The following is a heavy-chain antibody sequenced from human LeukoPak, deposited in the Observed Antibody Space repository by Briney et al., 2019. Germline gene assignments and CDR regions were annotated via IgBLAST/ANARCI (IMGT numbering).Heavy chain of an antibody. J-gene: IGHJ6*02. CDR2: IWYDGSNK. Sequence: YPGGSLRLSCAASGFTSSSYGMHWVRQAPGKGLEWVAVIWYDGSNKYYADSVKGRFTISRDNSKNTLYLQMNSLRAEDTAVYYCARDSYRYVYYYYGMDVWGQGTTVTVSS. V-gene: IGHV3-33*01. D-gene: IGHD3-16*02. CDR3: ARDSYRYVYYYYGMDV. CDR1: GFTSSSYG.